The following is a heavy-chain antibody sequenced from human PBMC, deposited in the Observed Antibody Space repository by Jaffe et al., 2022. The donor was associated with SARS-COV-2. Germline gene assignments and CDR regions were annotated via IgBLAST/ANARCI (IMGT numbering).Heavy chain of an antibody. CDR1: GGSISDHY. J-gene: IGHJ2*01. CDR2: VYYRGTS. V-gene: IGHV4-59*11. Sequence: QVQVQESGPGLVKPSETLSLTCTVSGGSISDHYWTWIRQPPGKGLEWIGYVYYRGTSNYNPSLNSRVTMSVDMSKNQFSLRLKSVTAADTAVYYCATYVAAHHQWFFDVWGRGTLVTVSS. CDR3: ATYVAAHHQWFFDV. D-gene: IGHD3-10*02.